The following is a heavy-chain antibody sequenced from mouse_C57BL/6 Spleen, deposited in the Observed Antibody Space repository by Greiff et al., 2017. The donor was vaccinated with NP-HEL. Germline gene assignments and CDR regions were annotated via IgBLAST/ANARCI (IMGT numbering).Heavy chain of an antibody. J-gene: IGHJ4*01. CDR1: GYTFTDYE. V-gene: IGHV1-15*01. CDR2: IDPETGGT. CDR3: TRGGGEYYYAMDY. Sequence: QVQLKESGAELVRPGASVTLSCKASGYTFTDYEMHWVKQTPVHGLEWIGAIDPETGGTAYNQKFKGKAILTADKSSSTAYMELRSLTSEDSAVYYCTRGGGEYYYAMDYWGQGTSVTVSS.